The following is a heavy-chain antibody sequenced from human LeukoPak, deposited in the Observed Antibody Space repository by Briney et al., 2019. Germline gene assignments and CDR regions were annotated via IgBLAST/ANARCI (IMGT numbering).Heavy chain of an antibody. CDR2: IWYDGSNK. CDR3: AKDRSYCSSTSCYPGAFDP. CDR1: GFTFSSYG. J-gene: IGHJ5*02. V-gene: IGHV3-33*06. D-gene: IGHD2-2*01. Sequence: GGSLRLSCAASGFTFSSYGMHWVRQAPGKGVEWVAVIWYDGSNKYYADSVKGRFTISRDNSKNTLYLQMNSLRAEDTAVYYCAKDRSYCSSTSCYPGAFDPWGQGTLVTVSS.